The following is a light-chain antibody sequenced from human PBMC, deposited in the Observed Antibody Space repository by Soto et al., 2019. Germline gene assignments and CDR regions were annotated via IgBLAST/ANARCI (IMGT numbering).Light chain of an antibody. V-gene: IGKV3-15*01. CDR3: QHYNNWPLT. CDR2: ATS. CDR1: QSVSSN. J-gene: IGKJ4*01. Sequence: EIVMTQSPATLSVSPVERASLSCRASQSVSSNLAWYQQKPGQTPRLLIYATSTRATGIPARFSGSGSGTEFTLTISSLQSEDFAVYYCQHYNNWPLTFGGGTKVDNK.